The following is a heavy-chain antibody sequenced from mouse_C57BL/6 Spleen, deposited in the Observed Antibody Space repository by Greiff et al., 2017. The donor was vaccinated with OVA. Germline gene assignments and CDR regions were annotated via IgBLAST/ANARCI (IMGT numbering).Heavy chain of an antibody. J-gene: IGHJ1*03. CDR2: INPSNGGT. CDR3: AREGILGPITTVVATDWYFDV. CDR1: GYTFTSYW. V-gene: IGHV1-53*01. Sequence: QVQLKQPGTELVKPGASVKLSCKASGYTFTSYWMHWVKQRPGQGLEWIGNINPSNGGTNYNEKFKSKATLTVDKSSSTAYMQLSSLTSEDSAVYYCAREGILGPITTVVATDWYFDVWGTGTTVTVSS. D-gene: IGHD1-1*01.